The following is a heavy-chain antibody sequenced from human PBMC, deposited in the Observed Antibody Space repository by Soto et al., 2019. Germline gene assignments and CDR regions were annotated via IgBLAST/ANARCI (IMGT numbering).Heavy chain of an antibody. CDR1: GGSISSSSYY. V-gene: IGHV4-39*01. CDR3: ARAPGAHCSSTSCSQVYYGMDV. J-gene: IGHJ6*02. D-gene: IGHD2-2*01. CDR2: IYYSGST. Sequence: SETLSLTCTVSGGSISSSSYYWGWIRRPPGKGLEWIGSIYYSGSTYYNPSLKSRVTISVDTSKNQFSLKLSSVTAADTAVYYCARAPGAHCSSTSCSQVYYGMDVWGQGTTVTVSS.